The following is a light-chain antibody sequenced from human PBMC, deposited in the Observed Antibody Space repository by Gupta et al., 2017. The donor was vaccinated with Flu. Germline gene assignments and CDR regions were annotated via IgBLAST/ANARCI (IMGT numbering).Light chain of an antibody. V-gene: IGLV1-40*01. CDR3: QSYDSSLSGYV. CDR1: NSNTGAGYD. CDR2: DST. J-gene: IGLJ1*01. Sequence: QSVLTQPPSVSGAPGQRVPISCTGGNSNTGAGYDVHWYRHLTGTSPKLLIYDSTYRPSGVPDRFSGSKSAASASLAITGLQAEDEGDYYCQSYDSSLSGYVFGTGTKVTVL.